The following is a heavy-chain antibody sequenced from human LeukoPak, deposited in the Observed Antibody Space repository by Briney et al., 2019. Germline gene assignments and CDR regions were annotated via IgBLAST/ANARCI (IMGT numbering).Heavy chain of an antibody. CDR3: AKDPSEYYGMDV. J-gene: IGHJ6*02. CDR1: GFTFSDYY. V-gene: IGHV3-11*01. Sequence: GGSLRLSCAASGFTFSDYYMSWIRQAPGKGLEWVSYISSSGSTIYYADSVKGRFTISRDNSKNTLYLQMNSLRAEDTAVYYCAKDPSEYYGMDVWGQGTTVTVSS. CDR2: ISSSGSTI.